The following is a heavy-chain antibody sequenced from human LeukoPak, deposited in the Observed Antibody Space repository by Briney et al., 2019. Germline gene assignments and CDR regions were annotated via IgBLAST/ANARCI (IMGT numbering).Heavy chain of an antibody. Sequence: SETLSLTCTVSGGSISSSSYYWGWIRQPPGKGLEWIGSIYYSGSTYYNPSLKSRVTISVDTSKNQFSLKLSSVTAADTAVYYCARDWLLWFVELPPGPWGQGTLVTVSS. CDR2: IYYSGST. CDR1: GGSISSSSYY. CDR3: ARDWLLWFVELPPGP. V-gene: IGHV4-39*02. J-gene: IGHJ5*02. D-gene: IGHD3-10*01.